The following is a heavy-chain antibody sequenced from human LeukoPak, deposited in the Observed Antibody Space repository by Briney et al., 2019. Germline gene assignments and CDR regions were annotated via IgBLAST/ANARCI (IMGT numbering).Heavy chain of an antibody. V-gene: IGHV3-23*01. CDR2: ISGSGGST. D-gene: IGHD1-26*01. Sequence: GGSLRLSCAASGFTFSSYAMSWVRQAPGKGLEWVSAISGSGGSTYYADSVKGRFTISRDNSKNTLHLQMNSLRAEDTAVYYCAKDPPIVGATTHWFDPWGQGTLVTVFS. CDR1: GFTFSSYA. J-gene: IGHJ5*02. CDR3: AKDPPIVGATTHWFDP.